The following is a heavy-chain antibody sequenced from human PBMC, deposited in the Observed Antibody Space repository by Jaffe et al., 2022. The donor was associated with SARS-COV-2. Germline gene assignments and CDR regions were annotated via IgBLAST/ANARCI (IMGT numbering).Heavy chain of an antibody. J-gene: IGHJ6*02. CDR3: ARQWEYYGSGSLVRHYGMDV. D-gene: IGHD3-10*01. CDR1: GYSFTSYW. Sequence: EVQLVQSGAEVKKPGESLKISCKGSGYSFTSYWIGWVRQMPGKGLEWMGIIYPGDSDTRYSPSFQGQVTISADKSISTAYLQWSSLKASDTAMYYCARQWEYYGSGSLVRHYGMDVWGQGTTVTVSS. CDR2: IYPGDSDT. V-gene: IGHV5-51*01.